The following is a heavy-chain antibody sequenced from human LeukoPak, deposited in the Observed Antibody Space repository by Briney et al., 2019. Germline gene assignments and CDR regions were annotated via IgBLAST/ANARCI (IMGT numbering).Heavy chain of an antibody. Sequence: SETLSLTCTVSGGSVSRGSYYWSWIRQPPGKGLEWIGYIYYSGSTNYNPSLKSRVTISVDTSKNQFSLKLSSVTAADTAVYYCARLVAGDYWYFDLWGRGTLVTVSS. J-gene: IGHJ2*01. CDR2: IYYSGST. V-gene: IGHV4-61*01. CDR1: GGSVSRGSYY. CDR3: ARLVAGDYWYFDL. D-gene: IGHD6-19*01.